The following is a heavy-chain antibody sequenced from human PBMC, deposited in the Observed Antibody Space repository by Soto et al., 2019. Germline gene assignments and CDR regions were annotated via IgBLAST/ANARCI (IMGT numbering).Heavy chain of an antibody. CDR1: GFTFSDAW. V-gene: IGHV3-15*07. Sequence: EVQLVESGGDLVKPGGSLRLSCAASGFTFSDAWLHWVRQAPGKGLEWVGRIKNNHEGGTADYAAPMEDRFTISIDDSKNTRYRQVNRLKTEETAVDYCTADHVGSGSYVLTAYVWGPGTTVTVS. D-gene: IGHD3-10*01. CDR2: IKNNHEGGTA. J-gene: IGHJ6*02. CDR3: TADHVGSGSYVLTAYV.